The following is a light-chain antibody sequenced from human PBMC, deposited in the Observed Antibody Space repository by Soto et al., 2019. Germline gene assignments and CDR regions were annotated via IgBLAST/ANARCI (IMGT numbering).Light chain of an antibody. Sequence: SVLTQPPSVSGAPGQRVTVSCTGSSSNIGARYEVHWYQQLPGTAPKLLIYGNSNPPSGVPDRFSGFKSGTSASLPITGLQAEDEADYYCQSYDSSRSGDVFGTGTKLTVL. CDR2: GNS. CDR1: SSNIGARYE. V-gene: IGLV1-40*01. J-gene: IGLJ1*01. CDR3: QSYDSSRSGDV.